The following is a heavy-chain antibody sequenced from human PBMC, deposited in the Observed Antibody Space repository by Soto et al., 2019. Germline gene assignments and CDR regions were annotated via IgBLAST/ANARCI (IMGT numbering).Heavy chain of an antibody. CDR2: IYPGDSDT. CDR3: ARQYGSPNIAALVYYMDV. J-gene: IGHJ6*03. V-gene: IGHV5-51*01. Sequence: GESLKISCKGSGYSFTSYWIGWVRQMPGKGLEWMGIIYPGDSDTRYSPSFQGQVTISADKSISTAYLQWSSLKASDTAMYYCARQYGSPNIAALVYYMDVWGKGTTVTVSS. D-gene: IGHD6-6*01. CDR1: GYSFTSYW.